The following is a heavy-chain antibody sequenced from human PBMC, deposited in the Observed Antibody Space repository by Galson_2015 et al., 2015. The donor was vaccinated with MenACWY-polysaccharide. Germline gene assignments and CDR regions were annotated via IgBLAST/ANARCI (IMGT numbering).Heavy chain of an antibody. CDR2: MSYDGSNK. J-gene: IGHJ4*01. CDR3: AKGAADSVY. V-gene: IGHV3-30*18. CDR1: GFSFRSYG. D-gene: IGHD2-15*01. Sequence: SLRLSCAASGFSFRSYGMHWVRQAPGKGLEWVAVMSYDGSNKYYIDSVKGRFTISKDNSKNTLYLQMDSLRIEDTAVYYCAKGAADSVYWGHGTLVTVSS.